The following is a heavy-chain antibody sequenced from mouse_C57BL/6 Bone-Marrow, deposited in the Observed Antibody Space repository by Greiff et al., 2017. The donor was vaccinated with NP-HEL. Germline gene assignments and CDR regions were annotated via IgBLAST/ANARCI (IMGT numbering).Heavy chain of an antibody. V-gene: IGHV1-69*01. CDR2: IDPSDSYT. Sequence: QVQLQQPGAELVMPGASVKLSCKASGYTFTSYWMHWVKQRPGQGLEWIGEIDPSDSYTNYNQKFKGKSTLTVDKSSSTAYMQLSSLTSEDSAVYYCARQSGFSYTVWGTGTTVTVSS. CDR3: ARQSGFSYTV. D-gene: IGHD2-12*01. CDR1: GYTFTSYW. J-gene: IGHJ1*03.